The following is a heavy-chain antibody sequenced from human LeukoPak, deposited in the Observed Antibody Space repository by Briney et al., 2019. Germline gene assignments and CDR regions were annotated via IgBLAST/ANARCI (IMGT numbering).Heavy chain of an antibody. Sequence: GGSLRLSCADSGFSFSTYGMHWVRQAPGKGLEWVAVISYDGSNKYYADSVKGRFTISRDNSKNTLYLQMNSLRAEDTAVYYCAGGCGGGSCYSSYYYYGMDVWGQGTTVTVSS. V-gene: IGHV3-30*03. D-gene: IGHD2-15*01. J-gene: IGHJ6*02. CDR2: ISYDGSNK. CDR1: GFSFSTYG. CDR3: AGGCGGGSCYSSYYYYGMDV.